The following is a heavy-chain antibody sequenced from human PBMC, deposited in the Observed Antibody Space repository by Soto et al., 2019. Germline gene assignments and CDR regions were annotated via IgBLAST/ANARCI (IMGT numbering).Heavy chain of an antibody. D-gene: IGHD4-17*01. CDR3: AREGTVGNYYYYGMDV. J-gene: IGHJ6*02. V-gene: IGHV4-59*01. CDR1: GGSISSYY. CDR2: IYYSGST. Sequence: QVQLQESGPGLVKPSETLSLTCTVSGGSISSYYWSWIRQPPGKGLEWIGYIYYSGSTNYNPSLKSRVTISVDTSKNQFSLKLSSVTAADTAVYYCAREGTVGNYYYYGMDVWGQGTTVTVSS.